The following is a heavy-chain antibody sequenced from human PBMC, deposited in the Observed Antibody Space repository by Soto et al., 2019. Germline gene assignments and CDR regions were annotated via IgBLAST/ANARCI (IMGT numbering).Heavy chain of an antibody. V-gene: IGHV4-39*01. Sequence: KTSETLSLTCSVSGYSVSSSYYYWAWIRQPPGKGLEWIGSMLYSGRTYYNPSLKSRVTLSVDTSKNQFSLRLNSVTASDTAVYYCAPLSVSLSGPYGIHVWGQGTTVTVSS. CDR1: GYSVSSSYYY. D-gene: IGHD2-15*01. CDR2: MLYSGRT. J-gene: IGHJ6*02. CDR3: APLSVSLSGPYGIHV.